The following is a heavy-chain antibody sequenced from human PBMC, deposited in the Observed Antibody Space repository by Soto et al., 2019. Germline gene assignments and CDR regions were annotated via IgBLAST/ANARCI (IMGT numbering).Heavy chain of an antibody. CDR2: IYQGLSI. CDR3: ARHGGYYFDY. D-gene: IGHD3-16*01. Sequence: XGTLSLTCTVYRGSFSGSYWTWIRQPPGKGLEWIGEIYQGLSIVYNPSLESRATISGDSSKNQFSLELTSVTAADTGVYYCARHGGYYFDYWGQAALVTVPS. CDR1: RGSFSGSY. V-gene: IGHV4-34*01. J-gene: IGHJ4*02.